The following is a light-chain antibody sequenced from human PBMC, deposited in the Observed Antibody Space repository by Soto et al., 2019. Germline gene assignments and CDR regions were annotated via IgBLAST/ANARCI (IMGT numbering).Light chain of an antibody. J-gene: IGKJ2*01. Sequence: DIQRTQSPSTLSASVGDRVTITCRASQSISSWLAWYQQKPGKAPKLLIYKASSLESGVPSRFSGSGSGTEFTLTISSLQPDDFATYYCQQYNSYSYTLGQGTKVDSK. V-gene: IGKV1-5*03. CDR1: QSISSW. CDR2: KAS. CDR3: QQYNSYSYT.